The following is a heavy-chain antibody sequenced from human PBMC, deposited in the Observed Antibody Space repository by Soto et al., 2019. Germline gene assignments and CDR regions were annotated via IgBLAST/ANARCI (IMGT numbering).Heavy chain of an antibody. CDR2: IYYSGST. J-gene: IGHJ5*02. CDR1: GGSISSYY. CDR3: ARDNYGSGSYEWFDP. D-gene: IGHD3-10*01. V-gene: IGHV4-59*01. Sequence: SETLSLTCTVSGGSISSYYWSWIRQPPGKGLEWIGYIYYSGSTNYNPSLKSRVTISVDTSKNQFSLKLSSVTAADTAVYYCARDNYGSGSYEWFDPWGQGTLVTVSS.